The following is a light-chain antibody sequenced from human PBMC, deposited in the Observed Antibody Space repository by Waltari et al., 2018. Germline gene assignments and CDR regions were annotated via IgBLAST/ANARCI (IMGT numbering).Light chain of an antibody. CDR3: QQTYTTPWK. J-gene: IGKJ1*01. V-gene: IGKV1-39*01. CDR1: QSMSRY. Sequence: DIQMTQSPSSLSASVGDRDTMTCRASQSMSRYLNWYQQKQGKAPKLLINGASGLQRGVPPRFSGSGSGTDFTLTISSLQPEDFATYYCQQTYTTPWKFGQGTKVEIK. CDR2: GAS.